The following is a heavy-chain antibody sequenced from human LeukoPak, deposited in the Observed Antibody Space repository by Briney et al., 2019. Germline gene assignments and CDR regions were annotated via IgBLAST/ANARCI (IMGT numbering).Heavy chain of an antibody. CDR1: GFTVSSNY. V-gene: IGHV3-66*01. CDR3: AREGLGVVSRDAFDI. D-gene: IGHD3-3*01. CDR2: IYSGGST. Sequence: GGSLRLSCAASGFTVSSNYMSWVRQAPGKWLEWVSVIYSGGSTYYADSVKGRFTISRDNSKNTLYLQMNSLRAEDTAVYYCAREGLGVVSRDAFDIWGQGTMVTVSS. J-gene: IGHJ3*02.